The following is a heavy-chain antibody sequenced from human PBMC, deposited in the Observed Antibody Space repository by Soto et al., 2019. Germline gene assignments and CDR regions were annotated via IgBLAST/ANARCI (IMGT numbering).Heavy chain of an antibody. CDR2: IIPFFGTA. CDR3: ARSAPMDAGDKYYYDF. Sequence: ASVKVSCKASGGTFSTFGISWVRQAPGQGLEWMGGIIPFFGTAKYSQKFEDRISVTADESTNTVYTDLRSLTSEDTAIYYCARSAPMDAGDKYYYDFWGQGALVTVSS. V-gene: IGHV1-69*13. D-gene: IGHD3-16*01. CDR1: GGTFSTFG. J-gene: IGHJ4*02.